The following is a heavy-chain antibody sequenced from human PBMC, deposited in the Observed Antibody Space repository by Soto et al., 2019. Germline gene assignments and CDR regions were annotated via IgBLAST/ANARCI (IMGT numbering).Heavy chain of an antibody. D-gene: IGHD3-22*01. CDR2: IYYTGST. J-gene: IGHJ4*02. CDR3: ARDRSDTSDFQRNFDF. CDR1: GGSISGYY. V-gene: IGHV4-59*01. Sequence: QVQLQESGPGLVKPSETLSLTCTVSGGSISGYYWSWIRQPPGKGLEWIGYIYYTGSTNYNPSLNSRATISVDTSKNQFSVRLTSVTAADTAVYYCARDRSDTSDFQRNFDFWGQGILVTVSS.